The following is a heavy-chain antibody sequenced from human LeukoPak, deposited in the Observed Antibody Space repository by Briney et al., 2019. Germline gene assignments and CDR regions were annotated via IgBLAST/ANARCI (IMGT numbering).Heavy chain of an antibody. J-gene: IGHJ4*02. CDR2: TNLKGGGL. V-gene: IGHV1-2*02. Sequence: ASVKVSCKASGYTFSGYHMHWVRQAPGQGLEWMGLTNLKGGGLNYAQKFQGRVTMTRDTSISTAYMELTRLTSDDTAVYYCARDDGKYNTDYWGQGTLVTVSS. CDR1: GYTFSGYH. D-gene: IGHD1-1*01. CDR3: ARDDGKYNTDY.